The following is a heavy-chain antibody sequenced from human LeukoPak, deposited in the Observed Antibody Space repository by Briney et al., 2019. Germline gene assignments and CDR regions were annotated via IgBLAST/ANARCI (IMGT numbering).Heavy chain of an antibody. CDR3: AREPPTHYYGSGSYYSH. J-gene: IGHJ4*02. D-gene: IGHD3-10*01. Sequence: PGGSLRLSCAASGFTFSSYWMSWVRQAPGKGLEWVANIKQDGSEKYYVDSVKGRFTISRDNAKNSLYLQMNSLRAEDTAVYYCAREPPTHYYGSGSYYSHWGQGTLVTVSS. CDR2: IKQDGSEK. CDR1: GFTFSSYW. V-gene: IGHV3-7*01.